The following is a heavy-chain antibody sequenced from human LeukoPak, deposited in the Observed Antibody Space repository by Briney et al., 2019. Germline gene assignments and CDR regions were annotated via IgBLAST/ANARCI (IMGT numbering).Heavy chain of an antibody. J-gene: IGHJ5*02. CDR3: ARGRSGWSSSSFGRWFDP. CDR1: GGSFSGYY. V-gene: IGHV4-34*01. CDR2: INHSGST. D-gene: IGHD6-6*01. Sequence: SETLSLTCAVYGGSFSGYYWSWIRQPPGKGLEWIGEINHSGSTNYNPSLKSRVTISVDTSKNQFSLKLSSVTAADTAVYYCARGRSGWSSSSFGRWFDPWGQGTLVTVSS.